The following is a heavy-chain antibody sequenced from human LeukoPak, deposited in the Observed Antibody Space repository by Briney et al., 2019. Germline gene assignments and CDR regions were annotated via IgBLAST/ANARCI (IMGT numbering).Heavy chain of an antibody. CDR3: ARGDDWFDP. V-gene: IGHV4-59*01. CDR2: IYYSGST. J-gene: IGHJ5*02. CDR1: GGSISSYY. Sequence: SSETLSLTCTVSGGSISSYYWSWIRQPPGKGLEWIGYIYYSGSTDYNPSLKSRVTISVDTSKNQFSLKLSSVTAADTAVYYCARGDDWFDPWGQGTWSPSPQ.